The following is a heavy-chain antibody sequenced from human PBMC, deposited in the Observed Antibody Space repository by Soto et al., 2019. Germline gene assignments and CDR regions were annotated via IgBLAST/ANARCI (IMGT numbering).Heavy chain of an antibody. CDR2: INHIVST. J-gene: IGHJ6*02. Sequence: SETLSLTWAGYGGSFSGYYWSRIRQPPGKGLEWIGEINHIVSTNYNPSLKSRVTISIDTSKNQFSLKVGSVTAADTAVYYCASSSLYGMDVWGQGTTVTVSS. CDR3: ASSSLYGMDV. CDR1: GGSFSGYY. V-gene: IGHV4-34*01.